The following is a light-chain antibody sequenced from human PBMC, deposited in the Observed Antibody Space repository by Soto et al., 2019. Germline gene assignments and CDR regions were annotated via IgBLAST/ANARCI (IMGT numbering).Light chain of an antibody. CDR1: SGAVTSVHH. J-gene: IGLJ2*01. CDR2: DTS. V-gene: IGLV7-46*01. Sequence: QAVVTQAPSLTVSPGGTVSLTCCSSSGAVTSVHHPHWLQQKPGQAPRTLSYDTSNKHSWTPARFSGSLLAGKAALTLSGAQPEDDADYFCLLSNSGARVFGGGTKLTVL. CDR3: LLSNSGARV.